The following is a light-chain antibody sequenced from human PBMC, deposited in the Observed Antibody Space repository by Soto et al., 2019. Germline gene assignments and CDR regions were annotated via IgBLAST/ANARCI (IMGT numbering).Light chain of an antibody. CDR3: QQYGSSPGT. J-gene: IGKJ4*01. CDR1: QRITNRS. Sequence: EIVLTQSPGTLSLSPGARAPLSCRARQRITNRSLAWYQQKPGQAPRLLIYNAFNRATGIPDRFSGSGSGTDFTLTISRLEPEDFAVYYCQQYGSSPGTFGGGTKV. CDR2: NAF. V-gene: IGKV3-20*01.